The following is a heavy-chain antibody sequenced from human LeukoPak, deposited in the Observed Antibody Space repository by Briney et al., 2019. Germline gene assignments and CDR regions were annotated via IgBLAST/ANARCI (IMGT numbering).Heavy chain of an antibody. V-gene: IGHV4-30-2*01. Sequence: SETLSLTCAVSGGSISSGGYSWSWIRQPPGKGLEWIGYIYHSGSTYYNPSLKSRVTISVDRSENQFSLKLSSVTAADTAVYYCARDRVPWWFDPWGQGTLVTVSS. CDR1: GGSISSGGYS. D-gene: IGHD3-10*01. CDR2: IYHSGST. CDR3: ARDRVPWWFDP. J-gene: IGHJ5*02.